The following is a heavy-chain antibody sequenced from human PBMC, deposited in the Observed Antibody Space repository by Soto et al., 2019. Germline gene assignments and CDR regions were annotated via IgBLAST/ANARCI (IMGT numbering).Heavy chain of an antibody. V-gene: IGHV1-2*02. CDR2: INPNSGGT. J-gene: IGHJ6*02. Sequence: ASVKVSCKASGYTFTGYYMHWVRQAPGQGLEWMGWINPNSGGTNYAQKFQGRVTMTGDTSISTAYMELSRLRSDDTAVYYCARGAGAARQIPGGMDVWGQGTTVPVS. D-gene: IGHD6-6*01. CDR3: ARGAGAARQIPGGMDV. CDR1: GYTFTGYY.